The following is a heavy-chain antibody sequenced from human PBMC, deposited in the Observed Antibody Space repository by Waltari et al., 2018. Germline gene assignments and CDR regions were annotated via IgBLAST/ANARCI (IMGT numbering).Heavy chain of an antibody. CDR1: GFTFSSYW. V-gene: IGHV3-74*01. CDR2: FNGDGSST. D-gene: IGHD3-22*01. CDR3: ARVNTYYYDSSRGSMDV. Sequence: EVQLVESGGGLVQPGGSLRLSCAASGFTFSSYWMHWVRHAPGRGLVGGSRFNGDGSSTSDADSVKGRFTISRDNAKNTLYLQMISLRAEDTAVYYCARVNTYYYDSSRGSMDVWGQGTTVTVSS. J-gene: IGHJ6*02.